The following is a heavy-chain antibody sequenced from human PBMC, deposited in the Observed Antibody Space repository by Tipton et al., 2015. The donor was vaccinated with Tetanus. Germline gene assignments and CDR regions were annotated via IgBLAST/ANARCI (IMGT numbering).Heavy chain of an antibody. J-gene: IGHJ4*02. D-gene: IGHD5-24*01. Sequence: TLSLTCTVSRGPISSYYWSWIRQPAGKGLEWVGHISNGNTDYSTSPKSRLTLSVDLSKNQFSLQLRTVTAADTAVYYCARGITDGYNRRLDYWGQG. CDR1: RGPISSYY. CDR2: ISNGNT. V-gene: IGHV4-4*07. CDR3: ARGITDGYNRRLDY.